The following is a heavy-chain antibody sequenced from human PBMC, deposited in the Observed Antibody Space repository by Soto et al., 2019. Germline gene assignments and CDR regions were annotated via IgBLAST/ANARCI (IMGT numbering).Heavy chain of an antibody. CDR1: GGSISSYY. J-gene: IGHJ3*02. V-gene: IGHV4-59*01. CDR3: AREDKIIRDNHITGGRAFDI. Sequence: SETLSLTCTVSGGSISSYYWSWIRQPPGKGLEWIGYIYYSGSTNYNPSLKSRVTISVDTSKNQFSLKLSSVTAADTAVYYCAREDKIIRDNHITGGRAFDIWGQGTMVTVSS. CDR2: IYYSGST. D-gene: IGHD7-27*01.